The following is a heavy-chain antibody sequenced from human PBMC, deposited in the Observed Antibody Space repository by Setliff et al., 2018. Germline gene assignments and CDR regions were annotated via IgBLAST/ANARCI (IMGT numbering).Heavy chain of an antibody. Sequence: GGSLRLSCAASGFTFSTYRMHWVRQAPGKGLEWVAVIWDDGGNKYHADTVKGRFTISRDNSKNTLYLQMNSLRPEDTAVYYCVRTCSGSGCYAGLESWGQGTPVTVSS. CDR3: VRTCSGSGCYAGLES. CDR1: GFTFSTYR. CDR2: IWDDGGNK. D-gene: IGHD2-15*01. V-gene: IGHV3-33*08. J-gene: IGHJ4*02.